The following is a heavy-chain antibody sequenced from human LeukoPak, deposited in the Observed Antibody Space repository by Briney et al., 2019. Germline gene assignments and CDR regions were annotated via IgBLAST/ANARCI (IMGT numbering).Heavy chain of an antibody. Sequence: ASVKVSCKASGYTFTSYYMHWVRQAPGQGLEWMGIINPSGGSTSYAQKFQGRVTMTRDTSTSTVYMELSSLRSEDTAVYYCARVVRDDSSGYQSPKDAFDIWGQGTMVTVSS. V-gene: IGHV1-46*01. CDR1: GYTFTSYY. CDR3: ARVVRDDSSGYQSPKDAFDI. J-gene: IGHJ3*02. CDR2: INPSGGST. D-gene: IGHD3-22*01.